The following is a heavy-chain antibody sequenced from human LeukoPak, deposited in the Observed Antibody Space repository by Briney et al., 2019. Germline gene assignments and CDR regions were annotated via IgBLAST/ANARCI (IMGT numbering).Heavy chain of an antibody. D-gene: IGHD2-2*01. CDR1: GFTFSSYW. CDR3: ARDRAIYCSSTSCYRYYYYYYMDV. V-gene: IGHV3-7*01. CDR2: IKQDGSEK. Sequence: GGSLRLSCAAPGFTFSSYWMSWVRQAPGKGLEWVANIKQDGSEKYYVDSVKGRFTISRDNAKNSLYLQMNSLRAEDTAVYYCARDRAIYCSSTSCYRYYYYYYMDVWGKGTTVTVSS. J-gene: IGHJ6*03.